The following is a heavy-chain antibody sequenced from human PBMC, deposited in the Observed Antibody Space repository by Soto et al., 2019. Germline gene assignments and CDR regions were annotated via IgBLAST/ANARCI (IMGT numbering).Heavy chain of an antibody. CDR3: GRVQSDPRDYYYYSMDV. J-gene: IGHJ6*03. V-gene: IGHV4-34*01. Sequence: PSETLSLTCAVYGGSFSGYYWSWIRQPPGKGLEWIGEINHSGSTNYNPSLKSRVTISVDTSKNQFSLKLSSVTAADTAVYYCGRVQSDPRDYYYYSMDVWGKGTTVTVSS. CDR1: GGSFSGYY. CDR2: INHSGST.